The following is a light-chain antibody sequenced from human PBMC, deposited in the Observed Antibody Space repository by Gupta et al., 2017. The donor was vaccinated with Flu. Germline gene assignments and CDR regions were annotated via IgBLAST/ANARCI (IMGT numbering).Light chain of an antibody. J-gene: IGLJ2*01. Sequence: ITISCTGTSSDVGGYDYVSWYQQHTGKAPKLMIYDVTNRPSGVSNRFSGSKSGNTASLTISGLQAEDEADYYCSAYTSSTLVVVFGGGTKLTVL. CDR2: DVT. CDR3: SAYTSSTLVVV. V-gene: IGLV2-14*04. CDR1: SSDVGGYDY.